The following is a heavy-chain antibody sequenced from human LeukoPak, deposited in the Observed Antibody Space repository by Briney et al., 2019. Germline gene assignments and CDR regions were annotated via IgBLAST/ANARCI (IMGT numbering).Heavy chain of an antibody. CDR2: IYYSAST. CDR3: AREQITMVRYFDY. V-gene: IGHV4-31*03. CDR1: GGSISSGGYY. Sequence: SETLSLTCTVSGGSISSGGYYWSWIRQHPGKGLEWIGYIYYSASTYYNPSLKSRVTISVDTSKNQFSLKLSSVTAADTAVYYCAREQITMVRYFDYWGQGTLVTVSS. J-gene: IGHJ4*02. D-gene: IGHD3-10*01.